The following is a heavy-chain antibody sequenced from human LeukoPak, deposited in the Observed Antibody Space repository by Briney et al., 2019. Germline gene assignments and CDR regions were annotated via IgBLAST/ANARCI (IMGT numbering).Heavy chain of an antibody. J-gene: IGHJ3*02. CDR3: ARDSLVHGASPQEEAFDI. V-gene: IGHV3-74*01. D-gene: IGHD2-2*01. Sequence: PGGSLRLSCAASGFTFSRYWMHWVRQAPGKGLVWVSRINSDGSSISYADSVKGRFTISRDNAKNTLNLQMNSLRAEDTAVYFCARDSLVHGASPQEEAFDIWGQGTKVTVSS. CDR1: GFTFSRYW. CDR2: INSDGSSI.